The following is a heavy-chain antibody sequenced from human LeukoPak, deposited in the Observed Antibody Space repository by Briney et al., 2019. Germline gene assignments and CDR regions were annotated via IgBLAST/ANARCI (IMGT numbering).Heavy chain of an antibody. V-gene: IGHV4-59*08. CDR2: IYYTGST. D-gene: IGHD2-21*01. CDR1: GGSISSYY. Sequence: PSETLSLTCTVSGGSISSYYWSWIRQPPGEGLEWIGYIYYTGSTNYNPSLRSRVTISLDTSKNQFSPKLSSVTAADTAMYYCARLPLFHYMDVWGKGTTVTVSS. CDR3: ARLPLFHYMDV. J-gene: IGHJ6*03.